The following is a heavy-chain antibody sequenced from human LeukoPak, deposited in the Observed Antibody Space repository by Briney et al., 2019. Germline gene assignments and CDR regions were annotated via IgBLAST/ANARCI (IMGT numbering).Heavy chain of an antibody. V-gene: IGHV4-39*07. Sequence: SETLSLTCTVSGGSISSSSYYWGWIRQPPGKGLEWIGSIYYSGSTYYNPSLKSRVTISVDTSKNQFSLKLSSVTAADTAVYYCARSPVGDILTGLFSFWGQGTLVTVSS. J-gene: IGHJ4*02. CDR1: GGSISSSSYY. CDR3: ARSPVGDILTGLFSF. CDR2: IYYSGST. D-gene: IGHD3-9*01.